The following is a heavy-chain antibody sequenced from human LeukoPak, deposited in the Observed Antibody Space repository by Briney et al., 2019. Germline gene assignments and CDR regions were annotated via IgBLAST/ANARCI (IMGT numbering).Heavy chain of an antibody. D-gene: IGHD2/OR15-2a*01. Sequence: KPSGTLSLTCGVSGGSISSTNWWTWVRQPPGGGLEWIGEVHLSGRTHYDPSLESRVTMSVDMSENHISLKLTSVTAADTAVYYCAREGGFYRPPDYAGQGTLVIVSS. CDR3: AREGGFYRPPDY. CDR1: GGSISSTNW. CDR2: VHLSGRT. V-gene: IGHV4-4*02. J-gene: IGHJ4*02.